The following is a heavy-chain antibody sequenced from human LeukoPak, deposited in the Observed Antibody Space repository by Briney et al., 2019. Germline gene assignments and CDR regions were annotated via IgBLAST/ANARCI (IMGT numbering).Heavy chain of an antibody. V-gene: IGHV3-48*03. CDR2: ISSSGSTI. Sequence: PGGSLRLSCAASGFTFSSYEMNWVRQAPGKGLEWVSYISSSGSTIYYADSVKGQFTISRDNAKNSLYLQMNSLRAEDTAVYYCARGMTTVTTPADYWGQGTLVTVSS. CDR3: ARGMTTVTTPADY. CDR1: GFTFSSYE. D-gene: IGHD4-17*01. J-gene: IGHJ4*02.